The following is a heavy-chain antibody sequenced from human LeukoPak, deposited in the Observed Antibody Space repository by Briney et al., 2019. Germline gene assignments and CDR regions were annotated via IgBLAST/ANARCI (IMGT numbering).Heavy chain of an antibody. Sequence: ASVKVSCKASGYTFTSYAMHWVRQAPGQRLEWMGRINAGNGNTKYSQKFQGRVTITRDTSASTAYMELSSLRSEDTAVYYCARDRNWNDVYWFDPWGQGTLVTVSS. D-gene: IGHD1-1*01. CDR2: INAGNGNT. CDR3: ARDRNWNDVYWFDP. CDR1: GYTFTSYA. J-gene: IGHJ5*02. V-gene: IGHV1-3*01.